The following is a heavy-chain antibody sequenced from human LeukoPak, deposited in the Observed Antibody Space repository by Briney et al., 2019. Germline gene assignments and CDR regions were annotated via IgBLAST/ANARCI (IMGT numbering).Heavy chain of an antibody. CDR3: AREALGYCGSGTCPSWYFDL. Sequence: GASVKVSCKASGYTFTGYYILWIRQAPRQGLELMGWINPNSGGTNYAQKFQGRVTMTRETSISTVYMDLSSLRSEDTAVYYCAREALGYCGSGTCPSWYFDLWGRGTLVTVSS. V-gene: IGHV1-2*02. CDR1: GYTFTGYY. CDR2: INPNSGGT. J-gene: IGHJ2*01. D-gene: IGHD2-15*01.